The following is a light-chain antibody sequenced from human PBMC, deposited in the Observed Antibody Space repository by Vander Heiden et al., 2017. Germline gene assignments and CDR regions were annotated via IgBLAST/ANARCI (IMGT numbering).Light chain of an antibody. CDR3: QQSVNSPRT. J-gene: IGKJ1*01. CDR1: QSIIIY. V-gene: IGKV1-39*01. Sequence: DIQMTQSPSSLSASVGDRVTITCRASQSIIIYLNWYQQKPGKAPKLLIYAASSLQSGVPSRFSGSGSGTDFTLTISRLKPEDFAIYYCQQSVNSPRTFGQGTRVDIK. CDR2: AAS.